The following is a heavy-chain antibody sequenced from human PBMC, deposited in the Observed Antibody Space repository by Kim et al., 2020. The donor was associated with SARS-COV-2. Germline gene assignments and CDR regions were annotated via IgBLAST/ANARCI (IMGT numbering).Heavy chain of an antibody. CDR1: GFTFGDYA. CDR3: TRITEWELLPMVHFDY. J-gene: IGHJ4*02. V-gene: IGHV3-49*03. CDR2: IRSKAYGGTT. D-gene: IGHD1-26*01. Sequence: GGSLRLSCTASGFTFGDYAMSWFRQAPGKGLEWVGFIRSKAYGGTTEYAASVKGRFTISRDDSKSIAYLQMNSLKTEDTAVYYCTRITEWELLPMVHFDYWGQGTLVTVSS.